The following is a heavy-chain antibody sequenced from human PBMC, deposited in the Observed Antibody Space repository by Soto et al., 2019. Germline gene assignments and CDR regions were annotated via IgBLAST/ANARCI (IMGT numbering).Heavy chain of an antibody. CDR1: GGSISSGGYY. J-gene: IGHJ6*02. V-gene: IGHV4-31*03. CDR3: ARDRTQYYDILTGYYRRGYYYGMDV. Sequence: PSETLSLTCTVSGGSISSGGYYWSWIRQHPGKGLEWIGYIYYSGSTYYNPSLKSRVTMSVDTSKNQFSLKLSSVTAADTAVYYCARDRTQYYDILTGYYRRGYYYGMDVWGQGTTVTVSS. CDR2: IYYSGST. D-gene: IGHD3-9*01.